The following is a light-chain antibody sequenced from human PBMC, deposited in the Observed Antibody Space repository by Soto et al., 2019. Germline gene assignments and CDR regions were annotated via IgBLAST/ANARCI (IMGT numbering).Light chain of an antibody. J-gene: IGKJ1*01. V-gene: IGKV3-11*01. CDR1: QYVGTM. Sequence: ILLTHSPATLSSSPGETCTLSCRASQYVGTMLAWYQHKPGQAPRLLIYYTSNRATGIPARFSGSGSVTELTLTINSIEPEDFEIYHCTQRNRWHRKFGQGKKVDIK. CDR3: TQRNRWHRK. CDR2: YTS.